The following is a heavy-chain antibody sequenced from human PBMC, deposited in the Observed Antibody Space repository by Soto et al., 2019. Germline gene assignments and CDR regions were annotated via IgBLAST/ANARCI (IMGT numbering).Heavy chain of an antibody. Sequence: QVQLQQWGAGLLKPSETLSPTCAVYGGFVTSGSYYWSWIRQPPGKGLEWIGEMSHSGGTHFNPSLKSRVTISVDTSKNQFTLKMSSVTAADTALYYCARVERGTATTGVDAFDIWGPGTIVTVSS. J-gene: IGHJ3*02. V-gene: IGHV4-34*01. CDR1: GGFVTSGSYY. D-gene: IGHD1-1*01. CDR2: MSHSGGT. CDR3: ARVERGTATTGVDAFDI.